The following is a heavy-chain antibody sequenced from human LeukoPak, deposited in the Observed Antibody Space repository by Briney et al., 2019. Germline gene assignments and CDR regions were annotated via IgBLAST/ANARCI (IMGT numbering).Heavy chain of an antibody. Sequence: GASVKVSCKASGYTFSTHDINWVRQATGQGLEWRGWMNPNSGNTGYAQKFQGRVTMTRSTSITTAYMELSSLTSEDTAVYYCARGTEASDYWGQGTLVTVSS. D-gene: IGHD1-1*01. CDR2: MNPNSGNT. CDR1: GYTFSTHD. CDR3: ARGTEASDY. V-gene: IGHV1-8*01. J-gene: IGHJ4*02.